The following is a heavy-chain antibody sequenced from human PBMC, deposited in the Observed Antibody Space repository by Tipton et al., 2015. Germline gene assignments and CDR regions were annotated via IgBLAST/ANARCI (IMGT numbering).Heavy chain of an antibody. Sequence: SLRLSCAASGFTFSNYWMSWVRQAPGKGLEWVSCISSSGSTIYYADSVKGRFSISRDNVRNSLYLQMNSLRAEDTAVYYCATEGISGSWYGSFDNWGQGTLVTVSS. V-gene: IGHV3-11*01. D-gene: IGHD6-13*01. CDR3: ATEGISGSWYGSFDN. CDR2: ISSSGSTI. J-gene: IGHJ4*02. CDR1: GFTFSNYW.